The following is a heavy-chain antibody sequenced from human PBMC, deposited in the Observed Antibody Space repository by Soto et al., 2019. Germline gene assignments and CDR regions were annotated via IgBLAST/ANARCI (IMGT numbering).Heavy chain of an antibody. Sequence: QVQVVQSGAEVKKPGSSVKVSCKVSGGIFTNNAISWVRQAPGQGLKWLGGVIPLFDTAYYAQIFRGRLRISADGATTTAYMELSGLTSADTAVYFCATGGHNDGYNFYHGMDVWGQGTTVTVS. CDR1: GGIFTNNA. J-gene: IGHJ6*02. V-gene: IGHV1-69*01. CDR2: VIPLFDTA. CDR3: ATGGHNDGYNFYHGMDV. D-gene: IGHD3-16*01.